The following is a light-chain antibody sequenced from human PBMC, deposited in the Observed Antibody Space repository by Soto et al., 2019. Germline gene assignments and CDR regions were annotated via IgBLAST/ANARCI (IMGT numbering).Light chain of an antibody. CDR3: SSYTGSSTLVV. Sequence: QSALTQPASVSGSPGQSITISCTGTSSDVGAYNYVSWYQQHPGKAPKLMIYEVTYRPSGVSNRFAGSKSGNTVSLTISELQAEDEADYYCSSYTGSSTLVVFGGGTKVTVL. J-gene: IGLJ3*02. CDR1: SSDVGAYNY. V-gene: IGLV2-14*01. CDR2: EVT.